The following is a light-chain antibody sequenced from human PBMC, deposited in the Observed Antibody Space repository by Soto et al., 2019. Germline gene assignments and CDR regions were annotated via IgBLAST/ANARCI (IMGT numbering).Light chain of an antibody. CDR3: QQYNNWPLT. J-gene: IGKJ4*01. V-gene: IGKV3-15*01. CDR1: QNIGSS. CDR2: GAS. Sequence: EIGFTQSSGTLSLSPGERVTLSCRASQNIGSSFLAWYQQKPGQAPRLLIYGASTRATGIPVRFSGSGSGTEFTLTISSLQSEDFAVYYCQQYNNWPLTFGGGTKVDIK.